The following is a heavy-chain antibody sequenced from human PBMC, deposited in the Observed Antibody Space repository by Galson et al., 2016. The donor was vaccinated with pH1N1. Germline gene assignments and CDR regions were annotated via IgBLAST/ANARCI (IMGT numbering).Heavy chain of an antibody. D-gene: IGHD6-19*01. CDR1: GYTFTNYG. V-gene: IGHV1-18*01. J-gene: IGHJ4*02. CDR3: AREVGGRSSY. Sequence: SVKVSCKASGYTFTNYGITWVRQAPGQGLEWMAWMSAYNGNTNYAQKFQGRVTMATDTSTNTAYMELRNLTSDDTSVYFCAREVGGRSSYWGQGALVTVSS. CDR2: MSAYNGNT.